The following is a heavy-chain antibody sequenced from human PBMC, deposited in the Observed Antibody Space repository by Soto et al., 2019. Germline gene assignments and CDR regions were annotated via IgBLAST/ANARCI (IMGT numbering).Heavy chain of an antibody. J-gene: IGHJ5*02. CDR3: ARAANYDFWSGYGPEKNWFDP. CDR2: IYYSGST. Sequence: KTSETLSLTCTVSGGSITDYSWVWIRQHPGKGLEWIGYIYYSGSTYYNPSLKSRVTISVDTSKNQFSLKLSSVTAADTAVYYCARAANYDFWSGYGPEKNWFDPWGQGTLVTVSS. CDR1: GGSITDYS. D-gene: IGHD3-3*01. V-gene: IGHV4-31*03.